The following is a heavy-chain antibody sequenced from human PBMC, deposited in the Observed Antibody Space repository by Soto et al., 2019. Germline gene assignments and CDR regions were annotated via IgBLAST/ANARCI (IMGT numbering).Heavy chain of an antibody. CDR2: INHSGST. CDR3: ARGGYSYGKGFYYYYGMDV. J-gene: IGHJ6*02. V-gene: IGHV4-34*01. D-gene: IGHD5-18*01. Sequence: SETLSLTCAVYGGSFSGYYWSWIRQPPGKGLEWIGEINHSGSTNYNPSLKSRVTIPVDTSKNQFSLKLSSVTAADTAVYYCARGGYSYGKGFYYYYGMDVWGQGTTVTVSS. CDR1: GGSFSGYY.